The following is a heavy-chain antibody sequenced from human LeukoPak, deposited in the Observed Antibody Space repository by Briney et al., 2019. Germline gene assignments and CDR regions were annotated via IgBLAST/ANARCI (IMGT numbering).Heavy chain of an antibody. D-gene: IGHD1-14*01. CDR2: IGVSGGTT. Sequence: GGSLRLSCAASGFTFSNYAMSWVRQAPGEGLEWVSVIGVSGGTTYYADSVKGRFTISRDNSKGTLYLQMNGLRAEDTAVYYCAKRVTGTTKYFDYWGQGTLVTVSS. CDR3: AKRVTGTTKYFDY. J-gene: IGHJ4*02. CDR1: GFTFSNYA. V-gene: IGHV3-23*01.